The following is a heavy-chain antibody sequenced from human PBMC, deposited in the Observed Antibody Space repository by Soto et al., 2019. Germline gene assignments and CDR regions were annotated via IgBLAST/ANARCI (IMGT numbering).Heavy chain of an antibody. D-gene: IGHD4-17*01. CDR2: IIPIFGTS. Sequence: QVQLVQSGAEVKKPGSSVKVSCKASGGTFSSYAISWVRQDPGQGLEWMGGIIPIFGTSNYAQKFQGRFTITADESTSTAYLELSIMRSEDTAVYYCAGGDGDYLEYFQHWGQGTLVTVSS. V-gene: IGHV1-69*12. J-gene: IGHJ1*01. CDR3: AGGDGDYLEYFQH. CDR1: GGTFSSYA.